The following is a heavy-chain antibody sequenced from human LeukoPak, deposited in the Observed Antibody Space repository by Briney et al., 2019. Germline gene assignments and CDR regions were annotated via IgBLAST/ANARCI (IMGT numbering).Heavy chain of an antibody. V-gene: IGHV4-59*01. D-gene: IGHD4-17*01. Sequence: SETLSLTCTVSGGSISSYYWSWIRQPPGKGLEWIGYIYYSGSTNYNPSLKSRVTISVDTSKNQFSLKLSSVTAADTAVYYCASWRRAMITVTMSAFDIWGQGTMVTVSS. CDR3: ASWRRAMITVTMSAFDI. CDR1: GGSISSYY. J-gene: IGHJ3*02. CDR2: IYYSGST.